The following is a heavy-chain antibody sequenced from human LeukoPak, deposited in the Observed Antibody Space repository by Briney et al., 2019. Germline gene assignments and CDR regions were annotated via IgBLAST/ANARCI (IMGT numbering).Heavy chain of an antibody. CDR3: ARDRDNSGWNDF. D-gene: IGHD6-19*01. V-gene: IGHV4-59*01. CDR1: GGSISSYY. Sequence: PSETLSLTCSVSGGSISSYYWRWIRQPPGKGLEWIGYIYYRGSTNYNPSLKSRVTISVDTSKNQFSLKLSSVTAADTAVYYCARDRDNSGWNDFWGQGTLVTVAS. CDR2: IYYRGST. J-gene: IGHJ4*02.